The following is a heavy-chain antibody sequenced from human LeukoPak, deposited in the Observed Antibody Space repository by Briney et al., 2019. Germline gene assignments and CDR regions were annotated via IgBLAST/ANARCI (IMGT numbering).Heavy chain of an antibody. CDR1: GGSVSSNSAA. V-gene: IGHV6-1*01. D-gene: IGHD6-13*01. CDR3: ARMYNISWYYYFGD. Sequence: SQTLSLTCAISGGSVSSNSAAWSWIRQSPSRGLEWLGRTYYRSKWYYDYAVSVKSRITINPDTSKNQFSLQLNSVTPEDTAMYYCARMYNISWYYYFGDWGQGTLVTVSS. J-gene: IGHJ4*02. CDR2: TYYRSKWYY.